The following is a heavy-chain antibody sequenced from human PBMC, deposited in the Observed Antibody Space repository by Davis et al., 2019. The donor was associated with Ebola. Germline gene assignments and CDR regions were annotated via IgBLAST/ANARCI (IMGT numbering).Heavy chain of an antibody. J-gene: IGHJ4*02. CDR3: AKKSGYYGSGSQYYFDY. CDR2: ISGSGGST. V-gene: IGHV3-23*01. D-gene: IGHD3-10*01. Sequence: GGSLRLSCAASGFTFSSYAMSWVRQAPGKGLEWVSAISGSGGSTYYADSVKCRFTISRDNSKNTLYLQMHSLRAEDTAVYYCAKKSGYYGSGSQYYFDYWGQGTLVTVSS. CDR1: GFTFSSYA.